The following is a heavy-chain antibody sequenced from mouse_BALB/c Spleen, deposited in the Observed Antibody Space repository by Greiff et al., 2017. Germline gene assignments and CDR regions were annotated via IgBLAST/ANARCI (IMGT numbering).Heavy chain of an antibody. J-gene: IGHJ2*01. CDR2: INPYNGDT. V-gene: IGHV1-20*02. CDR3: ARLDGNYPYYFDD. Sequence: EVQLQQSGPELVKPGASVKISCKASGYSFTGYFMNWVMQSHGKSLEWIGRINPYNGDTFYNQKFKGKATLTVDKSSSTAHMELRSLASEDSAVYYCARLDGNYPYYFDDWGQGTTLTVSS. CDR1: GYSFTGYF. D-gene: IGHD2-1*01.